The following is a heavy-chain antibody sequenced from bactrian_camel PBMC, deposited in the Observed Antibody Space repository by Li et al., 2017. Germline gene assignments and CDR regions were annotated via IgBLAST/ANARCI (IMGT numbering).Heavy chain of an antibody. J-gene: IGHJ6*01. D-gene: IGHD2*01. CDR3: ATSMVSDFGY. CDR2: AYNDASKT. V-gene: IGHV3-2*01. CDR1: GFSFGHFY. Sequence: HVQLVESGGGMVQPGGSLRLSCATSGFSFGHFYMSWVRQAPGKGLEWVSSAYNDASKTYYADFVKGRFTISRDNAKATVYLQMNSLKSEDTARYFCATSMVSDFGYWGQGTQVT.